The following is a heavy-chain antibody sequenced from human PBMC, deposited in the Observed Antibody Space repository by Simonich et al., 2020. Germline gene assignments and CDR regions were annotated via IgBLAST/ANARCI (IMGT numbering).Heavy chain of an antibody. D-gene: IGHD1-1*01. CDR3: ARSTTGTTAFDI. CDR2: DSANKGNT. V-gene: IGHV1-18*01. J-gene: IGHJ3*02. Sequence: QVQLVQSGAEVKKPGASVKVSCKASGYTFTSYGISWVRQAPGQGLEWMGGDSANKGNTNYAQKLQGRVTMTPDTSTSTAYMELRSRRSDDTAVYYCARSTTGTTAFDIWGQGTMVTVSS. CDR1: GYTFTSYG.